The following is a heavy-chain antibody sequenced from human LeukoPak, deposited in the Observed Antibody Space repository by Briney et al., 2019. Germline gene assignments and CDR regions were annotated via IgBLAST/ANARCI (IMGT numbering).Heavy chain of an antibody. CDR1: GFIFSSYS. CDR3: ARDEYSSGWY. D-gene: IGHD6-19*01. V-gene: IGHV3-21*01. CDR2: ISSSSSYI. J-gene: IGHJ1*01. Sequence: GGSLRLSCAASGFIFSSYSMNWVRQAPEKGLEWVSSISSSSSYIYYADSVKGQFTISRDNAKNSLYLQMNSLRAEDTAVYYCARDEYSSGWYLGQGTLVTVSS.